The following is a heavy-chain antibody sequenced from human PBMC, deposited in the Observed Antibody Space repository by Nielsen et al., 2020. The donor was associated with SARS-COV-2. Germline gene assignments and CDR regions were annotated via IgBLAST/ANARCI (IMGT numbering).Heavy chain of an antibody. Sequence: GESLKISCATSGITFSSYSMNWVRQAPGKGLEWISYISISSSTIDYADSVKGRFTISRDNAKNSLYLQMNSLRAEDTAVYYCATCRGPYWYFDLWGRDTLVTVSS. J-gene: IGHJ2*01. CDR1: GITFSSYS. D-gene: IGHD3-10*01. CDR2: ISISSSTI. CDR3: ATCRGPYWYFDL. V-gene: IGHV3-48*01.